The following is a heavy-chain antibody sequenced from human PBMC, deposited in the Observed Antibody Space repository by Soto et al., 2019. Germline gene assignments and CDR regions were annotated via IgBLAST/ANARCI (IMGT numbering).Heavy chain of an antibody. CDR3: ARDSGFGELPSYYSTDV. Sequence: ASVKVSCKASGYTFTGYYMHWVRQAPGQGLEWMGWINPNSGGTNYAQKFQGWVTMTRDTSISTAYMELSRLRSDDTAVYYCARDSGFGELPSYYSTDVWGKGPSVTLSS. V-gene: IGHV1-2*04. CDR1: GYTFTGYY. J-gene: IGHJ6*03. D-gene: IGHD3-10*01. CDR2: INPNSGGT.